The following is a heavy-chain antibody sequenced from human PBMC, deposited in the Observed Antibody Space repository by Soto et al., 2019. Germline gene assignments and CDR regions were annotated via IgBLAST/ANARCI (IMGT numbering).Heavy chain of an antibody. D-gene: IGHD3-3*01. CDR1: GGSISSYY. Sequence: QVQLQESGPGLVKPSETLSLTCTASGGSISSYYWSWIRQPPGKGLEWIGYIYYSGSTNYNPSLKSRVTISVDTSKNQFSLKLSSVTAADTAVYYCARLNGLNFWSGYFDYWGQGTLVTVSS. V-gene: IGHV4-59*08. J-gene: IGHJ4*02. CDR3: ARLNGLNFWSGYFDY. CDR2: IYYSGST.